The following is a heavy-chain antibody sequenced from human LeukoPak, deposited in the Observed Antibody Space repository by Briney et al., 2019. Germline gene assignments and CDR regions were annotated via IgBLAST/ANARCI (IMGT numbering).Heavy chain of an antibody. J-gene: IGHJ5*02. D-gene: IGHD2-2*01. CDR1: GYTFTGYY. CDR3: ARCVVVVVPAARGPYNWFDP. CDR2: INPNSGGT. Sequence: ASVKVSCKASGYTFTGYYMHWVRQAPGQGLEWMGWINPNSGGTNYAQKFQARVTTTRDTSISTAYMELSRLRSDDTGVYYCARCVVVVVPAARGPYNWFDPWGQGTLVTVSS. V-gene: IGHV1-2*02.